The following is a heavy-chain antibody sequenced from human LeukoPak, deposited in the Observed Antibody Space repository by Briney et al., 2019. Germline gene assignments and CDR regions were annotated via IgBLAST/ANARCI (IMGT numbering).Heavy chain of an antibody. D-gene: IGHD3-22*01. CDR1: GFTFSSYA. J-gene: IGHJ4*02. CDR3: AKDPSLSYDSSGYYYHY. Sequence: GGSLRLCCAASGFTFSSYAMSWVRQAPGKGLEWVSAISGSGGNTYYADSVKGRFAISRDNSKNTLYLQMNSLRAEDTAVYYCAKDPSLSYDSSGYYYHYWGQGTLVTVSS. CDR2: ISGSGGNT. V-gene: IGHV3-23*01.